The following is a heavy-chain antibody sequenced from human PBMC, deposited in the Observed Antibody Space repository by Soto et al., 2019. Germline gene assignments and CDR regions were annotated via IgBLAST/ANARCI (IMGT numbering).Heavy chain of an antibody. CDR2: IRSKANNYAT. CDR1: GFTFSGSA. CDR3: TKQIYGGNS. V-gene: IGHV3-73*02. Sequence: EVQLVESGGGLVQPGGSLTLSCATSGFTFSGSAMHWVRQASGKGLEWIGRIRSKANNYATAYAASVKGRFTITRDDSENTGYLQMNSLKTEDTAIYYCTKQIYGGNSWGQGTLVTVSS. D-gene: IGHD4-17*01. J-gene: IGHJ4*02.